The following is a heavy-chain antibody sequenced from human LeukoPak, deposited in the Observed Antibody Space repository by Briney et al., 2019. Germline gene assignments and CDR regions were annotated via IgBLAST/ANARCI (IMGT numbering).Heavy chain of an antibody. Sequence: SETLSLTCAVYGGSSSGYYWSWIRQPPGKGLEWIGEINHSGSTNYNPSLKSRVTISVDTSKNQFSLKLSSVTAADTAVYYCARRGPVILRFLEWPKLDIWGQGTMVTVSS. J-gene: IGHJ3*02. CDR2: INHSGST. CDR1: GGSSSGYY. D-gene: IGHD3-3*01. V-gene: IGHV4-34*01. CDR3: ARRGPVILRFLEWPKLDI.